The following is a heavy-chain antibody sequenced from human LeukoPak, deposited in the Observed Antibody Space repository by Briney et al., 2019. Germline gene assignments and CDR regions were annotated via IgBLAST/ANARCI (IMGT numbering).Heavy chain of an antibody. CDR1: VGSFCGYY. V-gene: IGHV4-34*01. Sequence: PSETLSLTCALYVGSFCGYYWSWIRHPPPKGREWSGEINHWGSTNHNPSLKSRVTISVDTSMNQFSLKLSSVTAADTAVYYCARGQMVLVPAAMGYYYYMDVWGKGTTVTVSS. CDR2: INHWGST. D-gene: IGHD2-2*01. CDR3: ARGQMVLVPAAMGYYYYMDV. J-gene: IGHJ6*03.